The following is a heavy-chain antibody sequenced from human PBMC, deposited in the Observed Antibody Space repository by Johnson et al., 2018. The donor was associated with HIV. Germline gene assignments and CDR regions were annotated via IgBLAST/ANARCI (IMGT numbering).Heavy chain of an antibody. Sequence: VQLVESGGGLVKPGGSLRLSCAASGFTFSSYWMSWVRQAPGKGLEWVANIKQDGSEKYYVDSVKGRFTISRDNAKNSLYLQMNSLRAEDTAVYYCATEYGSGSYYTYAFDIWGQGTMVTVSS. CDR1: GFTFSSYW. V-gene: IGHV3-7*05. D-gene: IGHD3-10*01. CDR2: IKQDGSEK. CDR3: ATEYGSGSYYTYAFDI. J-gene: IGHJ3*02.